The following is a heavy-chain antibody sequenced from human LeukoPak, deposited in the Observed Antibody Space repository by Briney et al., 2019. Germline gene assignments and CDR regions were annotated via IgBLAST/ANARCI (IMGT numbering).Heavy chain of an antibody. CDR3: ARTGIAARPTVWFDP. CDR1: GFTFSSYW. D-gene: IGHD6-6*01. Sequence: SGGSLRLSCAASGFTFSSYWMHWVRQAPGKGLVWVSHINSDGSSTNYADSAKGRFTISRDNAKNTLYLQMNSLRAEDTAVYYCARTGIAARPTVWFDPWGQGTLVTVSS. CDR2: INSDGSST. V-gene: IGHV3-74*01. J-gene: IGHJ5*02.